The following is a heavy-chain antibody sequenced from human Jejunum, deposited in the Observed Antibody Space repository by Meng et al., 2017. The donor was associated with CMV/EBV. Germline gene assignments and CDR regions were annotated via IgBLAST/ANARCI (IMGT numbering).Heavy chain of an antibody. Sequence: YGISWVRQAPGQGREWMGWISGYNGNKNYAQMVQDRVTMTTDTSTSTVYLELRNLESDDTAVYFCARDRVASTGAHFYSYGMDVWGQGTTVTVSS. CDR1: YG. CDR2: ISGYNGNK. D-gene: IGHD3-3*02. J-gene: IGHJ6*02. V-gene: IGHV1-18*01. CDR3: ARDRVASTGAHFYSYGMDV.